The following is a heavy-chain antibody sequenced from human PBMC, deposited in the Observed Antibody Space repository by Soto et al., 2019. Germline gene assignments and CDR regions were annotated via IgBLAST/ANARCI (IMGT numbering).Heavy chain of an antibody. CDR3: ARDKLSYYDFWSGYYEGGYYGMDV. CDR1: GFTFSSYW. D-gene: IGHD3-3*01. J-gene: IGHJ6*02. CDR2: INSDGSNK. V-gene: IGHV3-74*01. Sequence: LRLSCAASGFTFSSYWRHWVRQAPGKGLVWVSRINSDGSNKYYADSVKGRFTISRDNSKNTLYLQMNSLRAEDTAVYYCARDKLSYYDFWSGYYEGGYYGMDVWGQGTTVTV.